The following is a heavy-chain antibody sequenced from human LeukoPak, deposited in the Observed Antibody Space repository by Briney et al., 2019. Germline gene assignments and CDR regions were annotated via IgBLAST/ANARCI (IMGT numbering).Heavy chain of an antibody. CDR2: INGDGRST. D-gene: IGHD6-19*01. J-gene: IGHJ4*02. Sequence: GGSLRLSCAASGFTFSNYWMHWVRQAPGKGLVWVSRINGDGRSTTYADSVRGRFIISRDNAKNMLYSQVNSLRAEDTALYYCARDIAVSGNYFDYWGQGTLVTVSS. V-gene: IGHV3-74*01. CDR1: GFTFSNYW. CDR3: ARDIAVSGNYFDY.